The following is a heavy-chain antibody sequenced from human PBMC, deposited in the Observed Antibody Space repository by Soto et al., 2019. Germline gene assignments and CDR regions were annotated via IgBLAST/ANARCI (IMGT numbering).Heavy chain of an antibody. J-gene: IGHJ4*02. Sequence: GGSLRLSCAASGFNVNSDYMNWVRQTPGKGLEWVASIYSGETTYYADSVRGRFTISSDKSKNTLYFQLSSLRIEDTAVYYCTRDGRGLGRLSLFEYWGQGVLVTSPQ. CDR2: IYSGETT. CDR1: GFNVNSDY. V-gene: IGHV3-53*01. D-gene: IGHD2-21*02. CDR3: TRDGRGLGRLSLFEY.